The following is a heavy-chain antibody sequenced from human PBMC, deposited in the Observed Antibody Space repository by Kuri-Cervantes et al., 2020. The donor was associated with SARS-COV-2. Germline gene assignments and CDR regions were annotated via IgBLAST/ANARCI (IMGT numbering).Heavy chain of an antibody. CDR2: INHSGST. CDR1: GGSISSYY. J-gene: IGHJ4*02. D-gene: IGHD1-26*01. V-gene: IGHV4-59*01. CDR3: ARRDLIVVFDY. Sequence: SETLSLTCTVAGGSISSYYWSWIRQPPGKGLEWIREINHSGSTNYNPSLKSRVTISVDTSKNQFSLKLSSVTAADTAVYYCARRDLIVVFDYWGQGTLVTVSS.